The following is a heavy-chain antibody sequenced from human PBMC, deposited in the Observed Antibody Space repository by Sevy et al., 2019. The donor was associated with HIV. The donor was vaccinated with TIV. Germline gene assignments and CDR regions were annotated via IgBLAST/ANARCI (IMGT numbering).Heavy chain of an antibody. CDR1: GFTFSSYW. D-gene: IGHD6-19*01. J-gene: IGHJ4*02. CDR3: AREVRYSSGWYSPVDY. V-gene: IGHV3-7*01. Sequence: GESLKISCAASGFTFSSYWMSWVRQAPGKGLEWVANIKQDGSEKYYVDSVKGRFTISRDNAKNSLYLQMNSRRAEDTAVYYCAREVRYSSGWYSPVDYWGQGTLVTVSS. CDR2: IKQDGSEK.